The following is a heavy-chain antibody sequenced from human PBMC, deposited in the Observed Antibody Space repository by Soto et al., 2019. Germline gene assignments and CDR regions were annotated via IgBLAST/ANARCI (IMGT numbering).Heavy chain of an antibody. CDR3: ARDYCSGGSCYPPHY. J-gene: IGHJ4*02. V-gene: IGHV3-48*01. CDR2: ISSSSSTI. D-gene: IGHD2-15*01. CDR1: GFTFSSYS. Sequence: PGGSLRLSCAASGFTFSSYSMNWVRQAPGKGLEWVSYISSSSSTIYYADSVKGRFTISRDNAKNSLYLQMNSLRAEDTAVYYCARDYCSGGSCYPPHYWGQGTLVTVSS.